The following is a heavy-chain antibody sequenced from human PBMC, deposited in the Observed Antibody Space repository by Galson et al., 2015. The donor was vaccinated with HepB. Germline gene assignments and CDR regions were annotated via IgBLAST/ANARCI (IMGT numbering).Heavy chain of an antibody. D-gene: IGHD3-10*01. V-gene: IGHV3-21*01. CDR1: GFTFSSYS. CDR3: ARDSPGNAFDI. Sequence: SLRLSCAASGFTFSSYSMNWVRQAPGKGLEWVSSISSSSYIYYADSVKGRFTISRDNAKNSLYLQMNSLRAEDTAVYYCARDSPGNAFDIWGQGTMVTVSS. J-gene: IGHJ3*02. CDR2: ISSSSYI.